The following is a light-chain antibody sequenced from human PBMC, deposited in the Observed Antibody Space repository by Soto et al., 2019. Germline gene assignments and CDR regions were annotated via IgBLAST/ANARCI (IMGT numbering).Light chain of an antibody. CDR3: QQYGSAIT. CDR2: GAS. J-gene: IGKJ5*01. CDR1: QSCVIIY. Sequence: EIELTQSPATLSLSPGGRATLSCRASQSCVIIYVAWYQQKPGQAPRLLIYGASSRATSIPDRFSSRWSGTYFTLTISRLEPEDLAEYCCQQYGSAITFGQGTRLEI. V-gene: IGKV3-20*01.